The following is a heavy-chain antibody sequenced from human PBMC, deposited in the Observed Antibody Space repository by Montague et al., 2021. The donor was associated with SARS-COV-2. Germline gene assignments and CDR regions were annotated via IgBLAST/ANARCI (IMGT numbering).Heavy chain of an antibody. CDR1: GGSISSYY. J-gene: IGHJ6*02. V-gene: IGHV4-4*07. Sequence: SETLSLTCTVSGGSISSYYWSWIRQSAGKGLEWIGRIHTSGSTDXXPSLNSRVTMSVDTSKNQFSLKLSSVTAADTAVYHCASGKYYDFWCGYYSHDYVSGMDVWGQGTAVTVSS. D-gene: IGHD3-3*01. CDR2: IHTSGST. CDR3: ASGKYYDFWCGYYSHDYVSGMDV.